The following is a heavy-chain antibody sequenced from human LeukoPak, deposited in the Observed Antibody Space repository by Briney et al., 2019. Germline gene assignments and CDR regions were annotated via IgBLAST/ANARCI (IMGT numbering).Heavy chain of an antibody. D-gene: IGHD3-10*01. J-gene: IGHJ3*02. Sequence: PGGSLRLSCAASGFTFSRYGMHWVRQAPGKGLEWVGVIWYDGSNKYYADSVKGRFTISRDNSKNTLYLQMHSLRAEDTAVYYCARVLGPRSHAFDIRGQATMVTVSS. CDR3: ARVLGPRSHAFDI. CDR2: IWYDGSNK. CDR1: GFTFSRYG. V-gene: IGHV3-33*01.